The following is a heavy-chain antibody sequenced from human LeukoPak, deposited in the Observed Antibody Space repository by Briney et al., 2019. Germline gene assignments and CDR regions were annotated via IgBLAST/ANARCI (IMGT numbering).Heavy chain of an antibody. J-gene: IGHJ6*03. CDR3: ARARRIFGVVIMGYYYMDV. V-gene: IGHV4-61*02. CDR2: IYTSGST. CDR1: GGSISSGSYY. Sequence: SETLSLTCTVSGGSISSGSYYWSWIRQPAGKGLEWIGRIYTSGSTNYNPSLKSRVTISVDTSKNQFSLKLSSVTAADTAVYYCARARRIFGVVIMGYYYMDVWGKGTTVTVSS. D-gene: IGHD3-3*01.